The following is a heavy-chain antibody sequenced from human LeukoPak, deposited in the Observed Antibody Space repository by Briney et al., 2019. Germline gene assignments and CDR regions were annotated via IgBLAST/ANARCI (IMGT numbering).Heavy chain of an antibody. CDR2: IKQDGSDK. Sequence: GGSLRLSCAASGFRFSSYWMSWVRQAPGKGLEWVAKIKQDGSDKYYVDSVKGRFTISRDNAKNSLYLQMNSLRAEDTAVYYCARTRILDYWGQGTLVAVSS. V-gene: IGHV3-7*01. D-gene: IGHD3-3*02. J-gene: IGHJ4*02. CDR1: GFRFSSYW. CDR3: ARTRILDY.